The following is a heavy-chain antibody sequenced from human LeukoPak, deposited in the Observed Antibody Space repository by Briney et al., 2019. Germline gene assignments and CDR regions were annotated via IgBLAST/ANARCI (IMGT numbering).Heavy chain of an antibody. CDR3: ARRGQTGEFDY. V-gene: IGHV3-64*01. Sequence: QPGGSLRLSCAASGFTFSSYAMHWVRQAPGKGLEYVSAISSNGGSTYYANSVKGRFTISRDNSKNTLYLQMGSLRAEDMAVYYCARRGQTGEFDYWGQGTLVTVSS. J-gene: IGHJ4*02. CDR1: GFTFSSYA. CDR2: ISSNGGST. D-gene: IGHD7-27*01.